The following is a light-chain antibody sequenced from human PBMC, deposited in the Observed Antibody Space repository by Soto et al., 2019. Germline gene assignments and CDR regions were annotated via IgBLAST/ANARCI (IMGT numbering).Light chain of an antibody. J-gene: IGKJ3*01. CDR2: AAS. CDR3: HQYYSYPIT. V-gene: IGKV1-8*01. CDR1: QAIGSL. Sequence: AIRMTQSPSSFSASTGDRVTITCRASQAIGSLLAWYQQKPGKAPKLLIYAASTLQSGVPSRFSGSGSGTDFTLTIRSLQSEDFATYYCHQYYSYPITFGPGTKVDMK.